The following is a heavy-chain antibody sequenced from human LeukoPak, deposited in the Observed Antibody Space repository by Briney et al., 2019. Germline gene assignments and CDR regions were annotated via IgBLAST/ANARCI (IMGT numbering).Heavy chain of an antibody. CDR2: ISGSGGST. CDR1: GFTVSSNY. D-gene: IGHD6-19*01. Sequence: GGSLRLSCAASGFTVSSNYMSWVRQAPGKGLEWVSAISGSGGSTYYADSVKGRFTISRDNSKNTLYLQMNSLRAEDTAVYYCAKDLTGGWYHYWGQGTLVTVSS. J-gene: IGHJ4*02. V-gene: IGHV3-23*01. CDR3: AKDLTGGWYHY.